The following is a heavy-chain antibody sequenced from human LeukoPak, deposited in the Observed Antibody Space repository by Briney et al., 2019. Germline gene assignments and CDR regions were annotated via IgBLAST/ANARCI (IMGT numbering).Heavy chain of an antibody. J-gene: IGHJ5*02. CDR3: ARRDWFDP. Sequence: SETLSRTCTVSGGSISSSSYYWGWIRQPPGKGLEWIGSIYYSGSTYYNPSLKSRVTISVDTSKNQFSLKLSSVTAADTAVYYCARRDWFDPWGQGTLVTVSS. V-gene: IGHV4-39*01. CDR2: IYYSGST. CDR1: GGSISSSSYY.